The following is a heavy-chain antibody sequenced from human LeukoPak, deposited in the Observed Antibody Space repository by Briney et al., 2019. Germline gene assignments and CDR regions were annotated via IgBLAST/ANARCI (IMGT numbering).Heavy chain of an antibody. CDR1: GFTFSSYS. J-gene: IGHJ4*02. Sequence: NAGGSLRLSCAASGFTFSSYSMNWVRQAPGKGLEWVSSISSSSSYIYYADSVKGRFTISRDNAKNSLYLQMNSLRAEDTAVYYCAREVTIFGVVDYFDYWGQGTLVTVSS. V-gene: IGHV3-21*01. CDR3: AREVTIFGVVDYFDY. CDR2: ISSSSSYI. D-gene: IGHD3-3*01.